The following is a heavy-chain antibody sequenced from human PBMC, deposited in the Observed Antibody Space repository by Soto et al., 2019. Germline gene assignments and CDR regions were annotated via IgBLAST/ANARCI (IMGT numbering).Heavy chain of an antibody. D-gene: IGHD3-10*01. V-gene: IGHV4-39*01. CDR1: GGSISSSSYY. Sequence: SETLSLTCTVSGGSISSSSYYWGWIRQPPGKGLEWIGSIYYSGSTYYNPSLKSRVTISVDTSKNQFSLKLSSVTAADTAVYYCARSRMVRGVNSPNWFDPWGQGTLVTVSS. J-gene: IGHJ5*02. CDR3: ARSRMVRGVNSPNWFDP. CDR2: IYYSGST.